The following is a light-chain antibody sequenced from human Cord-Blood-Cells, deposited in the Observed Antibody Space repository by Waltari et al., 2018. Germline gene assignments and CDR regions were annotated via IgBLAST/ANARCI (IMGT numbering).Light chain of an antibody. CDR2: DVS. Sequence: QSALTQPASVSGSPGQSLTISCTGLSRDVGGYTSVPWYQQHPGKAPKLMIYDVSKRPSGVSNRFSGSKSGNTASLTISGLQAEDEADYYCSSYTSSSTLVFGGGTKLTVL. V-gene: IGLV2-14*01. CDR3: SSYTSSSTLV. J-gene: IGLJ3*02. CDR1: SRDVGGYTS.